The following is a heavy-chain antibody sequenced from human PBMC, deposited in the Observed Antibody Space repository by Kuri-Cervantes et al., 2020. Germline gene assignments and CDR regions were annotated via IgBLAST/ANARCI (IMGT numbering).Heavy chain of an antibody. Sequence: SETLSLTCTVSGGSISSYYWSWIRQPPGQGLEWIGYVYYTGTTNHNPSLKSRVTISVDTSKNQFSLKLSSLTAADTAVYYCARVVTALDYWGQGTLVTVSS. CDR1: GGSISSYY. V-gene: IGHV4-59*08. J-gene: IGHJ4*02. CDR3: ARVVTALDY. D-gene: IGHD2-21*02. CDR2: VYYTGTT.